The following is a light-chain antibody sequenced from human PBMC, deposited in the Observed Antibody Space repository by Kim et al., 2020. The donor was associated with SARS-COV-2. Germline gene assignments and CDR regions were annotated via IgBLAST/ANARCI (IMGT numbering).Light chain of an antibody. Sequence: QCALTQPASVSGSPGQSITISCTGTSSDVGGYNYVSWYQQHPGKAPKLMIYDVSKRPSGVSNRFSGSKSGNTASLTISGLQAEDEADYYCSSYTSSSTLVFGGGTQLTV. CDR2: DVS. J-gene: IGLJ2*01. CDR1: SSDVGGYNY. CDR3: SSYTSSSTLV. V-gene: IGLV2-14*01.